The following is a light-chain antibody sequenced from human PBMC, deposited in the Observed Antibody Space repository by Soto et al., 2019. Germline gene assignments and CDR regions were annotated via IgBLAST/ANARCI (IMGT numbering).Light chain of an antibody. CDR1: HSVSNN. CDR2: DAS. CDR3: QQYRDWPET. J-gene: IGKJ1*01. V-gene: IGKV3-15*01. Sequence: EIVMTQSPGTLSVSPGERATLSCRASHSVSNNLAWYQQKVGQSPRLLIYDASTRATGVPGRFSGSGSGTQFTLTISSLLPEDFAVYYCQQYRDWPETFGQGTKVDI.